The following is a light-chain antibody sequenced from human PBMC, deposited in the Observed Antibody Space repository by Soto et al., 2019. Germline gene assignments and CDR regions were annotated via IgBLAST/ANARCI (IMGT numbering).Light chain of an antibody. CDR3: QSYDSSLSGWV. CDR2: GNS. V-gene: IGLV1-40*01. Sequence: QSVLAQPPSVSGAPGQRVTMSCTGSSSNNGAGYDVHWYQQLPGTAPKLLIYGNSNRPSGVPDRFSGSKSGTSASLAITGLRAEDEADYYCQSYDSSLSGWVFGGGTQLTVL. CDR1: SSNNGAGYD. J-gene: IGLJ3*02.